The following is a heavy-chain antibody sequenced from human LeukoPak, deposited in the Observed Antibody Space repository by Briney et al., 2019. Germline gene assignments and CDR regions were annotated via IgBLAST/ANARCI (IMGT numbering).Heavy chain of an antibody. CDR1: GFTFSSYG. V-gene: IGHV3-33*01. D-gene: IGHD5-18*01. Sequence: PGASLRLSCAASGFTFSSYGMHWVRQAPGKGLEWVAVIWYDGSNKYYADSVKGRFTISRDNSKNTLYLQMNSLRAEDTAVYYCVLDPHLPGAMVRGYFDYWGQGTLVTVSS. CDR2: IWYDGSNK. CDR3: VLDPHLPGAMVRGYFDY. J-gene: IGHJ4*02.